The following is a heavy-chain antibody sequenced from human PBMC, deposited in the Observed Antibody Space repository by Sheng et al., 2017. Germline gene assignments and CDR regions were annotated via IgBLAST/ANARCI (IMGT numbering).Heavy chain of an antibody. CDR1: GYTFTTYG. D-gene: IGHD3-22*01. CDR2: ISVYNGNT. J-gene: IGHJ4*02. CDR3: ARDAAYDSGGYYSRFDY. V-gene: IGHV1-18*01. Sequence: QVQLVQSGGEVKKPGASVKVSCKASGYTFTTYGINWARQAPGQGLEWMGWISVYNGNTKYAQKFQGRVTMTRDTSTNTAYMELRSLKSDDTAVYYCARDAAYDSGGYYSRFDYWGQGTLVTVSS.